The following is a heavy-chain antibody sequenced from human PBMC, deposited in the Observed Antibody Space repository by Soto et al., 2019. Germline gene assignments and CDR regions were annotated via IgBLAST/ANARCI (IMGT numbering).Heavy chain of an antibody. CDR3: ARGAISGGHHWLDP. J-gene: IGHJ5*02. CDR2: IYYSGTT. V-gene: IGHV4-59*01. CDR1: GDSISGSY. Sequence: KPSETLSLTCTVSGDSISGSYWSWLRQPPGKGLEWIGYIYYSGTTNYNPSLKSRVIISLDTSRSQFSLILTSLTAADTASYYCARGAISGGHHWLDPWGQGTLVTVSS. D-gene: IGHD3-10*01.